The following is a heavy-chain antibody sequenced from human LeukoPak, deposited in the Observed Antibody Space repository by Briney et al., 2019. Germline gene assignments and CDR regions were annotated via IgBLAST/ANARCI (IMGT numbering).Heavy chain of an antibody. CDR1: GGTFSSYA. CDR3: ARVPIRYFDWPPREDYYYYGMDV. D-gene: IGHD3-9*01. J-gene: IGHJ6*02. Sequence: SVKVSCKASGGTFSSYAISWVRQAPGQGLEWRGGIIPIFGTANYAQKFQGRVTITTDESTSTAYMELSSLRSEDTAVYYCARVPIRYFDWPPREDYYYYGMDVWGQGTTVTVSS. CDR2: IIPIFGTA. V-gene: IGHV1-69*05.